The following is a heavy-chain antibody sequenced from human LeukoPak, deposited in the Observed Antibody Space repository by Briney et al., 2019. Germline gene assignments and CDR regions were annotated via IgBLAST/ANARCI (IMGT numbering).Heavy chain of an antibody. J-gene: IGHJ4*02. CDR2: TYSGGST. CDR1: GFTVSTNY. Sequence: GGSLRLSCAASGFTVSTNYMSWVRQAPGKGLEWVSVTYSGGSTSYADSVKGRFTISRDNSKSTLYVQMNNVRAEDTAVYYCARDSSSGWQHDYWGQGTLVTVSS. V-gene: IGHV3-66*01. D-gene: IGHD6-19*01. CDR3: ARDSSSGWQHDY.